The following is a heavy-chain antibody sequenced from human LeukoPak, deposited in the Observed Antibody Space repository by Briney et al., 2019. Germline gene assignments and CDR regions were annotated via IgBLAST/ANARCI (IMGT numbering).Heavy chain of an antibody. J-gene: IGHJ4*02. D-gene: IGHD3-3*01. CDR1: GFTFSNYW. CDR2: IKSDGTT. V-gene: IGHV3-74*01. Sequence: GGSLRLSCEASGFTFSNYWMHWVRQVPGKGLVWVSYIKSDGTTNYADSVKGRFTISRDNAKSTLFLQMNSLRAEDTALYYCARDRYSYDHWGQGTLVTVSS. CDR3: ARDRYSYDH.